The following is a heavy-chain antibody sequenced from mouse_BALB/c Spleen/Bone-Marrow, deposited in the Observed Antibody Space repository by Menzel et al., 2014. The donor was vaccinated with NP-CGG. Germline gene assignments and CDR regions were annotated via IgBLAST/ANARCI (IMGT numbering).Heavy chain of an antibody. Sequence: QVQLQQSGAELVRPGTSVKVSCKASGYAFTNYLIEWVKQRPGQGLEWIGVINPGSGGTNYNEKFKGKATLTADKSSSTAYMQLSSLTSDDSAVYFCARWDYAMDYWGHGTSVTVSS. J-gene: IGHJ4*01. CDR1: GYAFTNYL. CDR2: INPGSGGT. CDR3: ARWDYAMDY. V-gene: IGHV1-54*01.